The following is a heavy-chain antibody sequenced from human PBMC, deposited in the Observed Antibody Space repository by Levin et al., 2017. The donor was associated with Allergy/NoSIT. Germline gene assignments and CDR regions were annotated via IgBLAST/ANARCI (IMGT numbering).Heavy chain of an antibody. CDR1: GFTFSSYG. CDR3: AKEGGQMYYYTYYYYYYMDV. Sequence: PGGSLRLSCAASGFTFSSYGMHWVRQAPGKGLEWVAVISYDGSNKYYADSVKGRFTISRDNSKNTLYLQMNSLRAEDTAVYYCAKEGGQMYYYTYYYYYYMDVWGKGTTVTVSS. CDR2: ISYDGSNK. D-gene: IGHD3-10*01. J-gene: IGHJ6*03. V-gene: IGHV3-30*18.